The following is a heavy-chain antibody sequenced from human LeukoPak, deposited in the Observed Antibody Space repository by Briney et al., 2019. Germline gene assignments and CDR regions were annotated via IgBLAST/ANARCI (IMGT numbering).Heavy chain of an antibody. J-gene: IGHJ3*02. Sequence: GGSLRLSCAASGFTFSSYSMNWVRQAPGKGLEWVSSISSSNIYYADSVKGRFTISRDNAKNSLYLQMNSLRAEDTAVYYCARDLTGWGAFDIWGQGTMVTVSS. CDR2: ISSSNI. V-gene: IGHV3-21*01. D-gene: IGHD3-9*01. CDR1: GFTFSSYS. CDR3: ARDLTGWGAFDI.